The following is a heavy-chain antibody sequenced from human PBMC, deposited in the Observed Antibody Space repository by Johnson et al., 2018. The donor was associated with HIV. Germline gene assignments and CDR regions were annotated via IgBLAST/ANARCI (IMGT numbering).Heavy chain of an antibody. D-gene: IGHD2-15*01. CDR1: GFAVSGYY. Sequence: VQLVESGGGVVRPGGSLRLSCVASGFAVSGYYMSWVRQAPGKGLEWVSYISTITNTVFYAGSVKGRFTISRDNAKNSLYLQMNSLRAEDTAVYYCARVGVVGVPNAFDVSGQGTLVTVSS. CDR3: ARVGVVGVPNAFDV. V-gene: IGHV3-11*04. J-gene: IGHJ3*01. CDR2: ISTITNTV.